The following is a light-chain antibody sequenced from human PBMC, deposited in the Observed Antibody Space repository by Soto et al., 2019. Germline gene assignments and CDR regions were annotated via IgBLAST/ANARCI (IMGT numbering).Light chain of an antibody. Sequence: EIVMTQSPATLSVSPGERATLSCRASQSVSNNLAWYQKKPGQAPPLLIYGASTRATGLPARFSGSGSGTEFTLTNSRLQSEDFAVYYCQQYNNWWTFGQGTRVEIK. V-gene: IGKV3-15*01. CDR2: GAS. CDR1: QSVSNN. J-gene: IGKJ1*01. CDR3: QQYNNWWT.